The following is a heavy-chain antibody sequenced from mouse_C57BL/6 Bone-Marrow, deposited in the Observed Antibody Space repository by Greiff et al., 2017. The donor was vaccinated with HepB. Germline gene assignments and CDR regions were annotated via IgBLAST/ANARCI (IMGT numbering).Heavy chain of an antibody. D-gene: IGHD3-2*02. CDR1: GFTFSSYA. Sequence: VQLQQSGGGLVKPGGSLKLSCAASGFTFSSYAMSWVRQTPEKRLEWVATISDGGSYTYYPDNVKGRFTISRDNAKNNLYLQMSHLKSEDTAMYYCARDSVQAWFAYWGQGTLVTVSA. J-gene: IGHJ3*01. CDR3: ARDSVQAWFAY. CDR2: ISDGGSYT. V-gene: IGHV5-4*01.